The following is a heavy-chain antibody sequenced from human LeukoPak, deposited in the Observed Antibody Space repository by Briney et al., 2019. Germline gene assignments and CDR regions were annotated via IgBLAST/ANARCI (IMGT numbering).Heavy chain of an antibody. Sequence: GESLKISCKGSVYSFTSYWIGWVRQMPGKGLEWMGIIYPGDSDTSYSPSFQGQVTISADKSISTAYLQWSSLKASDTAMYYCARSSTVTTDVYFDYWGQGTLVTVSS. CDR3: ARSSTVTTDVYFDY. J-gene: IGHJ4*02. CDR2: IYPGDSDT. V-gene: IGHV5-51*01. CDR1: VYSFTSYW. D-gene: IGHD4-17*01.